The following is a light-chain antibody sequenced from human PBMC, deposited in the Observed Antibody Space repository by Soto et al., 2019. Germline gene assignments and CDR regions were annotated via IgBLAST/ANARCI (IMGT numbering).Light chain of an antibody. Sequence: QTVVTQEPSFSVSPGRTVTLTCGLSSGSVSTSYYPSWYQQTPGQAPRTLIYSPNTRSSGVPDRFSGSILGNKAALTITGAQADDESYYYCVLYMGSGIWVFGGGTKLTVL. V-gene: IGLV8-61*01. J-gene: IGLJ3*02. CDR1: SGSVSTSYY. CDR3: VLYMGSGIWV. CDR2: SPN.